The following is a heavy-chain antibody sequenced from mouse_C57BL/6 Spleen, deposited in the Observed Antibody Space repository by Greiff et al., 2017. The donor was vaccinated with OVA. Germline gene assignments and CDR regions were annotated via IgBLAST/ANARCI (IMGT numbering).Heavy chain of an antibody. CDR3: ARPYYYDAMDY. CDR2: IYPRSGNT. V-gene: IGHV1-81*01. D-gene: IGHD1-1*01. J-gene: IGHJ4*01. Sequence: QVQLKQSGAELARPGASVKLSCKASGYTFTSYGISWVKQRTGQGLEWIGEIYPRSGNTYYNEKFKGKATLTADKSSSTAYMELRSLTSEDSAVYFCARPYYYDAMDYWGQGTSVTVSS. CDR1: GYTFTSYG.